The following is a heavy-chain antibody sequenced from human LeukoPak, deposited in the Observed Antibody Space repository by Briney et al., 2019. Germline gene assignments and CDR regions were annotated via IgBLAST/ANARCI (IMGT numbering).Heavy chain of an antibody. CDR1: GFAFSTYT. V-gene: IGHV3-21*01. Sequence: GGSLRLSCAASGFAFSTYTINWVRQAPGKGLEWVSSISSTSTYIYYADSMKGRFTISRDNAKNSLYLQMNSLRAEDTAVYYCARENHTPRGYCSSTSCSDYYMDVWGKGTTVTVSS. J-gene: IGHJ6*03. D-gene: IGHD2-2*01. CDR3: ARENHTPRGYCSSTSCSDYYMDV. CDR2: ISSTSTYI.